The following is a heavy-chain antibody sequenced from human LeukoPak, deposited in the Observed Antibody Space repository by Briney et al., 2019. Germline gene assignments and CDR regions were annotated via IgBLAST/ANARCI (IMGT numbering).Heavy chain of an antibody. D-gene: IGHD3-9*01. J-gene: IGHJ4*02. CDR3: AKFYDILTGYFDY. Sequence: GGSLRLSCAASGFPFSSYAMSWVRQSPGKGLEWVSAISGGNGNTYYTYYADSVRGRFTISRDSSKNTLYLQMNSLRAEDTAVYYCAKFYDILTGYFDYWGQGTLVTVSS. CDR2: ISGGNGNTYYT. CDR1: GFPFSSYA. V-gene: IGHV3-23*01.